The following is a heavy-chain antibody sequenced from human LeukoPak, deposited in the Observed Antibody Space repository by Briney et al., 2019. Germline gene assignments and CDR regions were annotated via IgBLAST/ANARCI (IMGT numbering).Heavy chain of an antibody. CDR2: IIPIFGTA. D-gene: IGHD3-16*01. Sequence: SVKVSCKASGYTFTSYAMNWVRQAPGQGLEWMGGIIPIFGTANYAQKFQGRVTITADESTSTAYMELSSLRSEDTAVYYCAGGQSSPFYYYYGMDVWGQGTTVTVSS. CDR3: AGGQSSPFYYYYGMDV. J-gene: IGHJ6*02. CDR1: GYTFTSYA. V-gene: IGHV1-69*13.